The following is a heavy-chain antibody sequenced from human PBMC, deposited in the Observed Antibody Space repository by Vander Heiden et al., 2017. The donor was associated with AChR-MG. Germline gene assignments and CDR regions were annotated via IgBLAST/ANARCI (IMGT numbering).Heavy chain of an antibody. CDR1: GFTSSSYS. V-gene: IGHV3-48*02. CDR3: ARDSSGWWDYYYGMDV. CDR2: ISSSSSTI. D-gene: IGHD6-19*01. Sequence: EVQLVESGGGLVQPGGSLRLSCAASGFTSSSYSMNWVRQAPGKGLEWVSYISSSSSTIYYADSVKGRFTISRDNAKNSLYLQMNSLRDEDTAVYYCARDSSGWWDYYYGMDVWGQGTTVTVSS. J-gene: IGHJ6*02.